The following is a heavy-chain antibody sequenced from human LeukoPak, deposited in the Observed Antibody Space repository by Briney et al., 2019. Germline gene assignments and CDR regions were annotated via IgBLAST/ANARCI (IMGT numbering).Heavy chain of an antibody. CDR3: ARGYFDWGLYYYYYYGMDV. D-gene: IGHD3-9*01. Sequence: PSETLSLTCTVSGGSISSYYWSWIRQPPGKGLEWIGYIYYSGSTNYNPSLKSRVTISVDTSKNQFSLKLSSVTAADTAVYYCARGYFDWGLYYYYYYGMDVWGQGTTVTVSS. V-gene: IGHV4-59*01. CDR1: GGSISSYY. J-gene: IGHJ6*02. CDR2: IYYSGST.